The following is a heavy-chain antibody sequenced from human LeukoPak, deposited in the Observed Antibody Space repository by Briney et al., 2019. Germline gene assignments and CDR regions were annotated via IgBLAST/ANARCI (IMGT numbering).Heavy chain of an antibody. D-gene: IGHD3-10*01. J-gene: IGHJ4*02. CDR1: GFTFSSYG. CDR3: AKTFDYYGSGSFDLDY. CDR2: ISGSGGST. V-gene: IGHV3-23*01. Sequence: GGSLRLSCAASGFTFSSYGMSWVRQAPGKGLEWVSAISGSGGSTYYADSVKGRFTISRDNSKNTLYLQMNSLRAEDTAVYYCAKTFDYYGSGSFDLDYWGQGTLVTVSS.